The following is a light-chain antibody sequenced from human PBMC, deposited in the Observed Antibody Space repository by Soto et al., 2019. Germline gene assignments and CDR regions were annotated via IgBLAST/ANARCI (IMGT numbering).Light chain of an antibody. CDR2: GAS. Sequence: EIVLTQSPGTLSLSPGERVTLSCRASQSVSNSHLAWHQQKPGQAPRLLIYGASSRATGTPDRFSGSGSGTDFTLTISRLEPEDSAVYYCQQYGSSPYNFGQGTKREIK. J-gene: IGKJ2*01. V-gene: IGKV3-20*01. CDR1: QSVSNSH. CDR3: QQYGSSPYN.